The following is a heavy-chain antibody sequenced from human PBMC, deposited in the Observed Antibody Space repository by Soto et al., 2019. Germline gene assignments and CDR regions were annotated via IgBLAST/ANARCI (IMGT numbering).Heavy chain of an antibody. CDR2: IYNSGST. J-gene: IGHJ6*02. V-gene: IGHV4-30-2*01. Sequence: SETLSLTCAVSGGYISGGYYSWSWIRHPPGKGLEWIGFIYNSGSTYYNPSLKSRVTISVDTSKNQFSLKLSSVTAADTAVYYCARGGQQWLLDNTLRSYYYYGMDVWGQGTTVTVSS. CDR1: GGYISGGYYS. CDR3: ARGGQQWLLDNTLRSYYYYGMDV. D-gene: IGHD6-19*01.